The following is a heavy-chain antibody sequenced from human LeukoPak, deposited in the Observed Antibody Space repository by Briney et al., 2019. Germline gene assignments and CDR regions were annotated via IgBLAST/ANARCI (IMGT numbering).Heavy chain of an antibody. CDR1: GGTFSSYA. Sequence: SVKVSCKASGGTFSSYAISWVRQAPGQGLEWMGRVIPILGIANYAQKFQGRVTITADKSTSTAYMELSSLRSEDTAVYYCALQITMIAPFDYWGQGTLVTVSS. CDR2: VIPILGIA. V-gene: IGHV1-69*04. CDR3: ALQITMIAPFDY. J-gene: IGHJ4*02. D-gene: IGHD3-22*01.